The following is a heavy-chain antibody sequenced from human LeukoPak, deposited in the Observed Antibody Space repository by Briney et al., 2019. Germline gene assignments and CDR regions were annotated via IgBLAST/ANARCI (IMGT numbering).Heavy chain of an antibody. CDR2: IRSQVYGGTA. CDR1: GFTFGDNT. J-gene: IGHJ4*02. CDR3: ATLGVGPLYFAF. D-gene: IGHD3-3*01. V-gene: IGHV3-49*04. Sequence: TGGSLRLSCTTSGFTFGDNTMTWVRQAPGKGLEWVSFIRSQVYGGTAEYAASVKGRFTMSRDDSKGIAYLQMNSLKSEDTAVYYCATLGVGPLYFAFWGQGTLVTVS.